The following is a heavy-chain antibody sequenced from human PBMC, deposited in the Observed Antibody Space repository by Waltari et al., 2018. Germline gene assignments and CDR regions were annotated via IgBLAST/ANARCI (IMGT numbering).Heavy chain of an antibody. CDR3: ARAGLGSPLQWLQLFDF. V-gene: IGHV3-53*01. D-gene: IGHD6-19*01. J-gene: IGHJ4*01. CDR2: IYAGGNT. CDR1: GFAVSYNY. Sequence: EVQLVESGGGLIQPGGSLRLSCAASGFAVSYNYMCWVRQVPGKGLEWVSVIYAGGNTFYTDSVKGRFTISRENSKNTLFLQMDSLSADDTAIYYCARAGLGSPLQWLQLFDFWGQGIPVTVSS.